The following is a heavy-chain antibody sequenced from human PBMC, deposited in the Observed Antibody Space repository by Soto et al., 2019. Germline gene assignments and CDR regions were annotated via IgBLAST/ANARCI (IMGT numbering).Heavy chain of an antibody. Sequence: PGGSLRLSCAASGFTFSSYAMSWVRQAPGKGLEWVSAISGSGGSTYYADSVKGRFTISRDNSKNTLYLQMNSLRAEDTAVYYCAKHGHYDILTGYGMDVWGQGTTVTVSS. V-gene: IGHV3-23*01. CDR2: ISGSGGST. J-gene: IGHJ6*02. CDR3: AKHGHYDILTGYGMDV. D-gene: IGHD3-9*01. CDR1: GFTFSSYA.